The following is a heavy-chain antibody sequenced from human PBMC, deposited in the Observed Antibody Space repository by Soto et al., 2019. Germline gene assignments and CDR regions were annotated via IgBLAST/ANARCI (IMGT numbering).Heavy chain of an antibody. CDR3: AKHNYFGSGSYFYYYNSDL. V-gene: IGHV5-51*01. Sequence: GESLKISCKASGYIFSTNWIAWIRHVPGKGLEWMGSIFPADSDVRYNPSFQGQVTISVDKSIDTAYLQWNSLKASDTATFYCAKHNYFGSGSYFYYYNSDLCGQGTTVTVSS. D-gene: IGHD3-10*01. CDR2: IFPADSDV. J-gene: IGHJ6*02. CDR1: GYIFSTNW.